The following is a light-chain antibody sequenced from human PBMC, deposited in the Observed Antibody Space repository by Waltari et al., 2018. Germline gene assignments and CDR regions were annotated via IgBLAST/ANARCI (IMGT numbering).Light chain of an antibody. CDR1: QSVISS. J-gene: IGKJ4*01. V-gene: IGKV3-15*01. CDR2: RAS. Sequence: EIVMTQSPAPLSVSPGERVTLSCRASQSVISSLAWYQQKPGQAPKVLIYRASTRATGIPARFSGSGSGTEFTLTISSLQSEDFAVYYCQQYIDWPLTFGGGTKVEIK. CDR3: QQYIDWPLT.